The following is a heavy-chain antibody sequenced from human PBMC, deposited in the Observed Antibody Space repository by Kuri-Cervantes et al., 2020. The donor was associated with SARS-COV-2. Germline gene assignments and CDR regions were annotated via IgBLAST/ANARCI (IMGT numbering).Heavy chain of an antibody. Sequence: GGSLRLSCAASGFTFSSYSMNWVRQAPGKGLEWVSSISSSSSYIYYADSVKGRFTISRDNAKNSLYLQMNSLRAEDTAVYYCAREAQRFTIFGVVIEGPTRENWFDPWGQGTRVTGAS. D-gene: IGHD3-3*01. CDR2: ISSSSSYI. CDR3: AREAQRFTIFGVVIEGPTRENWFDP. V-gene: IGHV3-21*01. J-gene: IGHJ5*02. CDR1: GFTFSSYS.